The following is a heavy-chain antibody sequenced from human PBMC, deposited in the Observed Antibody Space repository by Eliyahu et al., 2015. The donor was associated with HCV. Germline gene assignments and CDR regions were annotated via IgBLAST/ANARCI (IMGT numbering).Heavy chain of an antibody. V-gene: IGHV3-23*01. CDR2: ISDSGDRT. Sequence: EVQLLESGGGLVQPGGSLXLSCTXSXFXFRNXGXGWVRXXPGKGLEXVXGISDSGDRTYYADSVKGRFTISRDNSKNTLYLQMNSLRVEDTAVYYCAKRRPYNWNYFDYWGQGTLVTVSS. D-gene: IGHD1-20*01. J-gene: IGHJ4*02. CDR3: AKRRPYNWNYFDY. CDR1: XFXFRNXG.